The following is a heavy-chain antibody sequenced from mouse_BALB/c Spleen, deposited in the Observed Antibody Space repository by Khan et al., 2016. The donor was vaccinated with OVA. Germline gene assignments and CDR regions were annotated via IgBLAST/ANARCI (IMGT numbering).Heavy chain of an antibody. CDR3: ERWGRRCEFNY. Sequence: QIQLQQSGAELAKPGASVKMSCKASGYTFINYWILWVKQRPGQGLEWIGYINPSTGYTEYNQNFKDKASLTADKSSSTAYMQLTSLTSEDSAVXYGERWGRRCEFNYWGQGTILTVSS. CDR2: INPSTGYT. J-gene: IGHJ2*01. V-gene: IGHV1-7*01. D-gene: IGHD1-1*01. CDR1: GYTFINYW.